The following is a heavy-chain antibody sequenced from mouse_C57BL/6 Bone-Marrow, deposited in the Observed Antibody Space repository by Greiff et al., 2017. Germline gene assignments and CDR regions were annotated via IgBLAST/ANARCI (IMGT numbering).Heavy chain of an antibody. CDR1: GFTFTDYY. CDR2: IRNKANGYTT. J-gene: IGHJ3*01. D-gene: IGHD2-3*01. Sequence: EVNVVESGGGLVQPGGSLSLSCAASGFTFTDYYMSWVRQPPGKALEWLGFIRNKANGYTTEYSASVKGRFTISRDNSQSILYLQMNALRAEDSATYYCARWMEGFAYWGQGTLVTVSA. CDR3: ARWMEGFAY. V-gene: IGHV7-3*01.